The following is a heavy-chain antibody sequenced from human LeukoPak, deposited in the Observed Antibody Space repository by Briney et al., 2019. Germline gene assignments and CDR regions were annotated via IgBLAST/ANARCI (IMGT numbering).Heavy chain of an antibody. V-gene: IGHV3-66*01. CDR2: IYRGGST. CDR3: WAYYYDSSSDNLYDAFDI. D-gene: IGHD3-22*01. J-gene: IGHJ3*02. CDR1: GFTVSSNY. Sequence: AGGSLRLSCAASGFTVSSNYMSWVRQAPGKGLEWVSVIYRGGSTYYADSVKGRFTISRDNSKNTLYLQMNSLRAEDTAVYYCWAYYYDSSSDNLYDAFDIWGQGTMVTVSS.